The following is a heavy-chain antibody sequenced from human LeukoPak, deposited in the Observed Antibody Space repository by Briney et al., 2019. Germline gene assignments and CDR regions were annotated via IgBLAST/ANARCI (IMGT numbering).Heavy chain of an antibody. D-gene: IGHD4-23*01. CDR1: EFTFSFYS. V-gene: IGHV3-21*01. J-gene: IGHJ3*02. CDR3: ARGTTVLNSAFDI. CDR2: INSESTDT. Sequence: PGESLRLSCAASEFTFSFYSMSWVRQAPGKGLEWVSSINSESTDTFYVDSVKGRFTISRDNARKSLFLQMNSLRAEDTAVYYCARGTTVLNSAFDIWGQGTMVTVSS.